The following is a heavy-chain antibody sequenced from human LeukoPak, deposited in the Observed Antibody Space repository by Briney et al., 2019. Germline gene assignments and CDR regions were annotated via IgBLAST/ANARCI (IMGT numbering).Heavy chain of an antibody. CDR1: GFTFSSYS. V-gene: IGHV3-48*04. CDR3: ARGGAIDTLDY. D-gene: IGHD2-2*02. J-gene: IGHJ4*02. Sequence: GGSLRLTCAASGFTFSSYSMNWVRQAPGKGLEWVSYISSSSSTIYYADSVKGRFTISRDNAKNSLCLQMNSLRAEDTAVYYCARGGAIDTLDYWGQGTLVTVSS. CDR2: ISSSSSTI.